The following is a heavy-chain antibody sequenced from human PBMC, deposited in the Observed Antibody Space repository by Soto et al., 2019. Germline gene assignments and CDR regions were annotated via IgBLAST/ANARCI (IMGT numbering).Heavy chain of an antibody. Sequence: PSETLSLTCTVSAGSISSGDYYWSWIRQPPGKGLEWIGYIYYSGSTYYNPSLKSRVTISVDTSKNQFSLKLSSVTAADTAVYYCARAAGGYDFWSGYARPYYYYGMDVWGQGTTVTVSS. J-gene: IGHJ6*02. CDR1: AGSISSGDYY. CDR2: IYYSGST. V-gene: IGHV4-30-4*01. CDR3: ARAAGGYDFWSGYARPYYYYGMDV. D-gene: IGHD3-3*01.